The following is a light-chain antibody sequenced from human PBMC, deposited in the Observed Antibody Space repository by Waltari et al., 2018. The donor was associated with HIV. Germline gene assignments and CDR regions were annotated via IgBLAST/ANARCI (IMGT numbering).Light chain of an antibody. CDR1: RSNIGINP. V-gene: IGLV1-44*01. CDR3: AAWDDTFRWV. CDR2: RNN. J-gene: IGLJ3*02. Sequence: QPVLTQPPSASGTPGQRVTIPCSGSRSNIGINPVYWYQHVPGRTPKLLIYRNNQRPSGVPDRFSGSKSGTSASLAISGLQSEDEADYYCAAWDDTFRWVFGGGTKLTVL.